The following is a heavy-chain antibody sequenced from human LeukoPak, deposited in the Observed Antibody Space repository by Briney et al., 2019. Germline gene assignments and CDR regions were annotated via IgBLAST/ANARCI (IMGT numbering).Heavy chain of an antibody. CDR1: GFTFSDYY. D-gene: IGHD2-21*01. Sequence: GGSLRLSCAASGFTFSDYYMTWIRQAPGKGLEWISYISSGGVSVYYADSVKGRFTTSRDNADNSVHLQMNSLTAEDTAVYYCARNSPPYYHYYMDVWGKGTTVTVSS. CDR3: ARNSPPYYHYYMDV. CDR2: ISSGGVSV. V-gene: IGHV3-11*01. J-gene: IGHJ6*03.